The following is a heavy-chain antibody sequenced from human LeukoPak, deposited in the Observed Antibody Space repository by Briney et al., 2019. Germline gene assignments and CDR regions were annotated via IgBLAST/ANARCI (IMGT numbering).Heavy chain of an antibody. CDR2: IRSSSSYI. CDR3: ARVLGVGALNFYF. J-gene: IGHJ4*02. CDR1: GFTFSSYS. V-gene: IGHV3-21*01. D-gene: IGHD1-26*01. Sequence: PGGSLRLSCAASGFTFSSYSMNWVRQAPGKGLEGVSSIRSSSSYIYYEYSVKGRFTISRDNAKNSLYLQMNSLRAEDTAVYYCARVLGVGALNFYFGGQRTLVTVSS.